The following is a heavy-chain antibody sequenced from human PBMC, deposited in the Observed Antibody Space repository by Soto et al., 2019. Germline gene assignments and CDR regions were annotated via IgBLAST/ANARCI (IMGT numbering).Heavy chain of an antibody. CDR2: IYHSGST. D-gene: IGHD4-4*01. V-gene: IGHV4-30-2*01. CDR3: ARGMTTVTTFDY. CDR1: GGYLSSGGYS. Sequence: PSVTMCLTCAVAGGYLSSGGYSWSWLRQPPGKGLEWIGYIYHSGSTYYNPSLKSRVTISVDRSKNQFSLKLSSVTAADTAVYYCARGMTTVTTFDYWGQGTLVTVSS. J-gene: IGHJ4*02.